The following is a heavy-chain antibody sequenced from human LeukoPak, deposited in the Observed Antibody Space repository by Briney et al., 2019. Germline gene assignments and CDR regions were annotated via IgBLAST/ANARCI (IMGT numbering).Heavy chain of an antibody. CDR2: IYTSGST. CDR3: ARARVGGNKGKDYYYYYMDV. D-gene: IGHD4-23*01. J-gene: IGHJ6*03. V-gene: IGHV4-4*07. CDR1: GGSISSYY. Sequence: ETLSLTCTVSGGSISSYYWSWIRQPAGKGLEWIGRIYTSGSTNYNPSLKSRVTMSVDTSKNQFSLKLSSVTAADTAVYYCARARVGGNKGKDYYYYYMDVWGKGTTVTVSS.